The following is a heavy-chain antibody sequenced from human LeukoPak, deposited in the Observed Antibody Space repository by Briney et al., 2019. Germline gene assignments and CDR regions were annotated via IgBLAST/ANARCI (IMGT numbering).Heavy chain of an antibody. V-gene: IGHV4-31*03. D-gene: IGHD2-2*01. J-gene: IGHJ5*02. Sequence: PSETLSLTCTVSGGSISSGGYYWSWIRQHPGKGLEWIGYIYYSGSTYYNPSLKSRVTISVDTSKNQFSLKLSSVTAADTAVYYCAGSGYQLLYNWFDPWGQGTLVTVSS. CDR1: GGSISSGGYY. CDR3: AGSGYQLLYNWFDP. CDR2: IYYSGST.